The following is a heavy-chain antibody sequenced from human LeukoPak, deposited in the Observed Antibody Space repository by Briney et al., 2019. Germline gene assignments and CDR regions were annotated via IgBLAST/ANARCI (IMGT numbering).Heavy chain of an antibody. CDR1: GFTFSSYA. Sequence: GGSLILSCAASGFTFSSYAMSWVRPAPGKGLEWVSSLSGSGGSTHYADSVKGRFTISRDNSKNTLYLQMNSLRAEDTAVYYCAKSPHVQVLVYYLDPWGQGTLVTVSS. CDR2: LSGSGGST. V-gene: IGHV3-23*01. D-gene: IGHD3-22*01. J-gene: IGHJ5*02. CDR3: AKSPHVQVLVYYLDP.